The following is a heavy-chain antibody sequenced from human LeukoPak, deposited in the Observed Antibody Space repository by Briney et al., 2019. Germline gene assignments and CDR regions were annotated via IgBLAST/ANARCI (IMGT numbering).Heavy chain of an antibody. CDR2: IYYSGST. V-gene: IGHV4-59*08. D-gene: IGHD5-24*01. CDR1: GGSISSYY. CDR3: ARHVVGLQLPDSWFDP. J-gene: IGHJ5*02. Sequence: SETLSLTCTVSGGSISSYYWSWIRQPPGKGLEWIGYIYYSGSTNYNPSLKSRVTISVDTSKNQFSLKLSSVTAADTAVCYCARHVVGLQLPDSWFDPWGQGTLVTVSS.